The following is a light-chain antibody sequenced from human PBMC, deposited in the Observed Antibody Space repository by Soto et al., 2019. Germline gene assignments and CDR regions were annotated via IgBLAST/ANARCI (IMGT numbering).Light chain of an antibody. CDR2: AAS. CDR1: QSISYW. Sequence: DIQMTQSPSTLSASVGDRFTITCRSSQSISYWLAWYQQKPWNAPKLLIYAASSLESGVPSRFSGSGSGTEFTLTISSLQPDDSASYYCQQYNSYSKTFGQGTKV. CDR3: QQYNSYSKT. V-gene: IGKV1-5*01. J-gene: IGKJ1*01.